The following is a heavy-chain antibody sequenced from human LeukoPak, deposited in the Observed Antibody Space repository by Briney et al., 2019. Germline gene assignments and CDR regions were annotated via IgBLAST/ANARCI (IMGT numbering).Heavy chain of an antibody. CDR3: ARDRSLEY. V-gene: IGHV3-30*01. CDR2: ISYDGSNK. Sequence: PGGSLRLSCAASGFTFSSYAMHWVRQAPGKGLEWVAVISYDGSNKYYADSVKGRFTISRDNSKNTLYLQMNSLRAEDTAVYYCARDRSLEYWGQGTLVNVSS. J-gene: IGHJ4*02. CDR1: GFTFSSYA.